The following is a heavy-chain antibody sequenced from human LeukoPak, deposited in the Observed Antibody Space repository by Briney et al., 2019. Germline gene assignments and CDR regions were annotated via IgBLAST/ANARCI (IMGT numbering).Heavy chain of an antibody. CDR1: GYTFTSYD. D-gene: IGHD6-6*01. J-gene: IGHJ4*02. V-gene: IGHV1-8*03. Sequence: ASVKVSCKASGYTFTSYDINWVRQATGQGLEWMGWMNPNSGNTGYAQKFQGRVTITRNTSISTAYMELSSLRSEDTAVYYCARSAAVRGQLVRYYFDYWGQGTLVTVSS. CDR2: MNPNSGNT. CDR3: ARSAAVRGQLVRYYFDY.